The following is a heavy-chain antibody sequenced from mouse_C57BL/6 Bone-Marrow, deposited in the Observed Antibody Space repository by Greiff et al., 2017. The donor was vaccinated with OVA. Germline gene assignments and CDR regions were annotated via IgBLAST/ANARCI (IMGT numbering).Heavy chain of an antibody. CDR3: VITTVVATSDYYAMDY. D-gene: IGHD1-1*01. CDR2: IRSKSNNYAT. CDR1: GFSFNTYA. J-gene: IGHJ4*01. V-gene: IGHV10-1*01. Sequence: EVQGVESGGGLVQPKGSLKLSCAASGFSFNTYAMNWVRQAPGKGLEWVARIRSKSNNYATYYADSVKDRFTISRDDSESMLYLQMNNLKTEDTAMYYCVITTVVATSDYYAMDYWGQGTSVTVSS.